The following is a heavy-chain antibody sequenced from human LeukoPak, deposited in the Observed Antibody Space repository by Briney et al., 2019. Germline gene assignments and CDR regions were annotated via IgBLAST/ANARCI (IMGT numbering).Heavy chain of an antibody. J-gene: IGHJ6*03. V-gene: IGHV3-7*01. CDR2: IKQDGGEK. CDR1: GFTFSSYW. Sequence: GGSLRLPCAASGFTFSSYWMSWVRQAPGKGLEWVANIKQDGGEKYYVDSVKGRFIISRDNDKNSLYLQMNSLRAEGTAVYYCARGRGYGDYRYYYYYYMDVWGKGTTVTVSS. D-gene: IGHD4-17*01. CDR3: ARGRGYGDYRYYYYYYMDV.